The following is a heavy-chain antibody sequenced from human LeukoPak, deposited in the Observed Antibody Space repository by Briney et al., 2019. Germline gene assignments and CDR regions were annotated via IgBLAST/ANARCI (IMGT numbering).Heavy chain of an antibody. Sequence: GRSLRLSCAASGFTFDDYAMHLVRQAPGKGLEWVSGISWNSGSIGYADSVKGRFTISRDNAKNSLYLQMNSLRAEDTALYYCAKDTFNSPPGYLDYWGQGTLVTVSS. CDR3: AKDTFNSPPGYLDY. D-gene: IGHD4-23*01. J-gene: IGHJ4*02. V-gene: IGHV3-9*01. CDR2: ISWNSGSI. CDR1: GFTFDDYA.